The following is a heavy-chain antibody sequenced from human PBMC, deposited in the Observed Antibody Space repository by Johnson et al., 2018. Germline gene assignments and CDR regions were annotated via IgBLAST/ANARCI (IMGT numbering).Heavy chain of an antibody. J-gene: IGHJ1*01. CDR3: ARVTTDFYDSSGYGFQH. D-gene: IGHD3-22*01. V-gene: IGHV3-48*01. CDR2: ISSSSRTI. Sequence: VQLVESGGGLVQPGGSLRLSCEATGLSFSSYSLNWVRQAPGKGLEGISYISSSSRTIYYADSVKGRFTITRDDAKNSLYLQMNSLRAEDTAVYYCARVTTDFYDSSGYGFQHWGQGTLVTVSS. CDR1: GLSFSSYS.